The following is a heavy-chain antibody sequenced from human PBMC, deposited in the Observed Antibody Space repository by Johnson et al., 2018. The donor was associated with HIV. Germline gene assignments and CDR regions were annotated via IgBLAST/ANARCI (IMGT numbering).Heavy chain of an antibody. CDR1: GFTFNSYA. D-gene: IGHD1-26*01. J-gene: IGHJ3*02. V-gene: IGHV3-30*02. CDR3: ARDVGAFDI. Sequence: QVQLVESGGGLVQPGGSLRLSCAASGFTFNSYAMNWVRQAPGSGLEWVAFIDDDGSYKYYVDSVKGRFSVSRDNSKNTLYLQMNSLRAEDTAVYYCARDVGAFDIWGQWTMVTVSS. CDR2: IDDDGSYK.